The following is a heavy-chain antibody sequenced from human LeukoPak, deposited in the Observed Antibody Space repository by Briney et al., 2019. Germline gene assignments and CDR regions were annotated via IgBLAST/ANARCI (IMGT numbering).Heavy chain of an antibody. V-gene: IGHV4-34*01. CDR3: ARGCTTFGVVPRGWFDP. J-gene: IGHJ5*02. Sequence: KPSETLSLTCAVYGGSFSGYYWSWIRQPPGKGLEWIGEINHSGSTNYNPSLKSRVTISVDTSKNQFSLKLSSVTAADTAVYYCARGCTTFGVVPRGWFDPWGQGTLVTVSS. CDR2: INHSGST. CDR1: GGSFSGYY. D-gene: IGHD3-3*01.